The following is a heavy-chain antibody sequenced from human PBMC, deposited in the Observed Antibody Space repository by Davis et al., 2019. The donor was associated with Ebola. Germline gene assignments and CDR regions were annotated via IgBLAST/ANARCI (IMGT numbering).Heavy chain of an antibody. V-gene: IGHV3-30*02. CDR2: IRYDGSNK. CDR3: AKQFSGWYVAAVYYYYGMDV. D-gene: IGHD6-19*01. Sequence: GGSLRLSCAASGFTFSSYGMHWVRQAPGKGLEWVAFIRYDGSNKYYADSVKGRFTISRDNSKNTLYLQMNSLRAEDTAVYYCAKQFSGWYVAAVYYYYGMDVWGQGTTVTVSS. CDR1: GFTFSSYG. J-gene: IGHJ6*02.